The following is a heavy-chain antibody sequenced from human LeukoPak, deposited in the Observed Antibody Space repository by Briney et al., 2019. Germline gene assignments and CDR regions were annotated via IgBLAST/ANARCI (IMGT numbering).Heavy chain of an antibody. CDR2: IKEDGSEK. J-gene: IGHJ3*01. V-gene: IGHV3-7*01. CDR3: LAATILVVKGPDAFDV. D-gene: IGHD3-22*01. Sequence: GGSLRLSCAASGFTFSRYWMSWVRQAPGKRLEWVANIKEDGSEKYYVDSVKGRFTISRDNAKNSLYLQMNSLTAEDTAVYYCLAATILVVKGPDAFDVWAKGQWSPSLQ. CDR1: GFTFSRYW.